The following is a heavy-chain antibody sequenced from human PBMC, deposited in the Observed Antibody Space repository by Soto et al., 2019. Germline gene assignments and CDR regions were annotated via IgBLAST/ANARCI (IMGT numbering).Heavy chain of an antibody. CDR3: ARDPNDSSAYYNPYYYGMDV. D-gene: IGHD3-22*01. CDR1: GYTFTSYG. J-gene: IGHJ6*02. CDR2: INAGNGNT. V-gene: IGHV1-3*01. Sequence: ASVKVSCKASGYTFTSYGIHWVRQAPGQRLEWTGWINAGNGNTKYSEKFQGRVTITRDTSASTAYLELSSLRSEDTAVYYCARDPNDSSAYYNPYYYGMDVWGQGTTVTVSS.